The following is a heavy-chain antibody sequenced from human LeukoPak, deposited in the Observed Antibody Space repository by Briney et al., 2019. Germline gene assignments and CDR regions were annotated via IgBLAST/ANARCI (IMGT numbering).Heavy chain of an antibody. CDR3: ATRGGGGQWELSPWDVYYFDY. Sequence: ASVKVSCKVSGYTLTELSMHWVRQAPGKGLEWMGGFDPEDGEIIYAQKFQGGVTMTEDTSTDTAYMELSSLRSEDTAVYYCATRGGGGQWELSPWDVYYFDYWGQGTLVTVSS. J-gene: IGHJ4*02. V-gene: IGHV1-24*01. CDR1: GYTLTELS. CDR2: FDPEDGEI. D-gene: IGHD1-26*01.